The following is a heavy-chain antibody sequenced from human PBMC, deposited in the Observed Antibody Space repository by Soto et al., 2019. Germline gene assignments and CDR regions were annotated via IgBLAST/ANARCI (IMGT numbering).Heavy chain of an antibody. D-gene: IGHD6-13*01. CDR3: ARHVSQLVPFDY. Sequence: QVQLQESGPGLVKPSETLSLTCTVSGGSISSYYWSWIRQPPGKGLEWIGYIYYSGSTNYNPSLKSRVTISVDTSKNQFSLKLSSVTAADTAVYYCARHVSQLVPFDYWGQGTLVTVSS. CDR1: GGSISSYY. J-gene: IGHJ4*02. CDR2: IYYSGST. V-gene: IGHV4-59*08.